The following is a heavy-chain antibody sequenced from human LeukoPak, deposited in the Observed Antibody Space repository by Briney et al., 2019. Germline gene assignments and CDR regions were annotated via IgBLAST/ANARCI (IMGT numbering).Heavy chain of an antibody. CDR2: IYHSGST. V-gene: IGHV4-30-2*01. D-gene: IGHD2-2*01. J-gene: IGHJ6*02. CDR1: GGSISSGGYS. Sequence: PSETLSLTCAVSGGSISSGGYSWSWIRQPPGKGLEWIGYIYHSGSTYYNPSLKSRVTISVDRSKNQFSLKLSSVTAADTAVYYCARVIQVSAATGDYYYYYGMDVWGQGTTVTVSS. CDR3: ARVIQVSAATGDYYYYYGMDV.